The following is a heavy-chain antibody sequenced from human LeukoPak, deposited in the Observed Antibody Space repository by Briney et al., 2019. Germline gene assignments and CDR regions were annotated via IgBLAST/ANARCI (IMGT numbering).Heavy chain of an antibody. D-gene: IGHD5/OR15-5a*01. J-gene: IGHJ6*03. CDR1: GFTFSSYA. CDR3: VKEGSTDKRYYMDV. Sequence: AGGSLRLSCAASGFTFSSYAMSWVRQAPGKGLEWVSAISGSGGSTYYADSVKGRFTISRDNSKNTLYLQMNSLRAEDTAVYYCVKEGSTDKRYYMDVWGKGTTVTVSS. CDR2: ISGSGGST. V-gene: IGHV3-23*01.